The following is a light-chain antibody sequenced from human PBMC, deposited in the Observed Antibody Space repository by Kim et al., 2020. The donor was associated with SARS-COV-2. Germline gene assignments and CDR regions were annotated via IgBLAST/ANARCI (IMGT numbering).Light chain of an antibody. CDR3: STWDDSLSGVV. V-gene: IGLV1-44*01. CDR2: NSY. CDR1: KT. J-gene: IGLJ3*02. Sequence: KTVNWYQQVPGTAPKLLIYNSYERPLGVPDRFSGSKSDTSASLAISGLQSDDEADYYCSTWDDSLSGVVFGGGTQLTVL.